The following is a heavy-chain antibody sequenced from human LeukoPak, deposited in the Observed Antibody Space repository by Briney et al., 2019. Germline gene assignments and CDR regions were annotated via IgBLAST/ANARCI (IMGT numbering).Heavy chain of an antibody. CDR2: IHFSGST. V-gene: IGHV4-39*01. D-gene: IGHD3-9*01. J-gene: IGHJ5*02. Sequence: SETLSLICTVSGGSISISSNNRAWIRQSPGKGLEWIGAIHFSGSTYYNPSLKSRVTISVDTSKNQFSLRLSSLTAADTAVYYCARHPTGYPNWFDPWGQGTLVTVSS. CDR3: ARHPTGYPNWFDP. CDR1: GGSISISSNN.